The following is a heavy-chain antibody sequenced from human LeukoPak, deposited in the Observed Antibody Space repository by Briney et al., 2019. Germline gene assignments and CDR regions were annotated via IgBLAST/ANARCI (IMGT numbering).Heavy chain of an antibody. CDR1: GGTFSSYA. V-gene: IGHV1-69*05. Sequence: SVKFSCKASGGTFSSYAISWVRQAPGQGLEWMGRIIPIFGTANYAQKFQGRVTITTDESTSTAYMELSSLRSEDTAVYYCARATYYYDSTHPNDAFDIWGQGTMVTVSS. CDR3: ARATYYYDSTHPNDAFDI. CDR2: IIPIFGTA. D-gene: IGHD3-22*01. J-gene: IGHJ3*02.